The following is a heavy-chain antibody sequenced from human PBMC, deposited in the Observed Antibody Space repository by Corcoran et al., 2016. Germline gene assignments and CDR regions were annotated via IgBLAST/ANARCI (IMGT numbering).Heavy chain of an antibody. V-gene: IGHV1-69*01. CDR3: ARAITMVRGVIPYYYYYGMDV. D-gene: IGHD3-10*01. J-gene: IGHJ6*02. CDR2: IIPIFGTA. Sequence: QVQLVQSGAEVKKPGSSVKVSCKASGGTFSSYAISWVRQAPGQGLEWMGGIIPIFGTANYAQKFQGRVTITADESTSTAYMELSSLRSEDTAVYYCARAITMVRGVIPYYYYYGMDVWGQGTTVTVSS. CDR1: GGTFSSYA.